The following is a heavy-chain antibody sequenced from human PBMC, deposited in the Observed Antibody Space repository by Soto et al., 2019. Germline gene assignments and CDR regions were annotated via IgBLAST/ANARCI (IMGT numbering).Heavy chain of an antibody. CDR2: VYYSGTT. J-gene: IGHJ4*02. V-gene: IGHV4-61*01. D-gene: IGHD4-17*01. CDR1: GGSVSNKTYY. Sequence: PSETLSLTCSVSGGSVSNKTYYWSWIRQPPGKRLEWIGYVYYSGTTNYNPSLKSRVTISVDLSKNQFSLRLSSVTTADTALYYCARTTAVPNTRRSQYFFDYWGQGTLVTVSS. CDR3: ARTTAVPNTRRSQYFFDY.